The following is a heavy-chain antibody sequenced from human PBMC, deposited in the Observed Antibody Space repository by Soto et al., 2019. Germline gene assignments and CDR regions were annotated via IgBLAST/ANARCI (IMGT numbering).Heavy chain of an antibody. V-gene: IGHV1-69*13. J-gene: IGHJ6*02. Sequence: ASVKVSCKASGCPFRIYAISWVRQAPGQGLEWMGGIIPIFGTANYGQKFQGRVTITADESTSTAYMELSSLRSEDTAVYYCARDGYSNFSPGYYYGMDVWGQGTTVTVSS. D-gene: IGHD4-4*01. CDR2: IIPIFGTA. CDR1: GCPFRIYA. CDR3: ARDGYSNFSPGYYYGMDV.